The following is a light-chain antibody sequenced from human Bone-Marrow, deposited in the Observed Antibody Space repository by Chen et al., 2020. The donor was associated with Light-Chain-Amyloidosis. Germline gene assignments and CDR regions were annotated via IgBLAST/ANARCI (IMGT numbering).Light chain of an antibody. CDR2: DVS. Sequence: QSALTQPAPVSGSPGQSITISRSGTSSDVDGYNFVSWYQQHPGKAPRLMIYDVSNRPSGVSNRFSGSKSGNTASLTISGLQAEDEADYYCSSYTSSSTYVFGTGTKVTVL. CDR3: SSYTSSSTYV. CDR1: SSDVDGYNF. V-gene: IGLV2-14*01. J-gene: IGLJ1*01.